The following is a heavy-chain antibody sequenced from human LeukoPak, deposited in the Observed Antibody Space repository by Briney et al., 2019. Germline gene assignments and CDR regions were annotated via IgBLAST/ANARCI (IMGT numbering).Heavy chain of an antibody. Sequence: ASVKVSCKASGYTFTSYGISWVRQAPGQGLEWMGWISAYNGNTNYAQKLQGRVTMTTDTSTSTAYMELRSLRSDDTAVYYCARDLTNWAYYYYYGMDVWGQGTAVTVPS. CDR1: GYTFTSYG. CDR3: ARDLTNWAYYYYYGMDV. CDR2: ISAYNGNT. J-gene: IGHJ6*02. V-gene: IGHV1-18*01. D-gene: IGHD1-1*01.